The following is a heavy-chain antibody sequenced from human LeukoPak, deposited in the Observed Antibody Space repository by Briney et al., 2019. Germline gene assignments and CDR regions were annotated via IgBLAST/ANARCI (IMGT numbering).Heavy chain of an antibody. CDR2: ISYDGSNK. Sequence: PGGSLRLSCAASGFTFSSYAMHWVRQAPGKGLEWVAVISYDGSNKYYADSVKGRFTISRDNSKNTLYLQMNSLRAEDTAVYYCARAWTGTFDYWGQGTLATVSS. J-gene: IGHJ4*02. CDR1: GFTFSSYA. D-gene: IGHD3/OR15-3a*01. CDR3: ARAWTGTFDY. V-gene: IGHV3-30*04.